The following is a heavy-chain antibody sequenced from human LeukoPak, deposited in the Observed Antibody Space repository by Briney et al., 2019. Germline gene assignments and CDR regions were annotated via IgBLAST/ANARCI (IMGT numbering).Heavy chain of an antibody. CDR3: AKSNGYGLIDI. CDR1: GGSISSYY. Sequence: SETLSLTCTVSGGSISSYYWSWIRQPPGKGPEWIGNIFYSGSTYYSPSLKSRVTISLDTSRNQFSLKLNSVTAADTAVYYCAKSNGYGLIDIWGQGTMVTVSS. J-gene: IGHJ3*02. D-gene: IGHD3-22*01. CDR2: IFYSGST. V-gene: IGHV4-59*12.